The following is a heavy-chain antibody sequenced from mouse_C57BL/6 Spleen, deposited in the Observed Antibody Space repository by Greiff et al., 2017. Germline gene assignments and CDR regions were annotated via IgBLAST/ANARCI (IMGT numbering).Heavy chain of an antibody. D-gene: IGHD1-1*01. CDR1: GYTFTDYY. Sequence: EVQLQQSGPELVKPGASVKISCKASGYTFTDYYMNWVKQSHGKSLEWIGDINPNNGGTSYNQKFKGKATLTVDKSSSTAYMELRSLTSEDSAVYYCARSFYGSSYPLYYYAMDYWGQGTSVTVSS. J-gene: IGHJ4*01. CDR2: INPNNGGT. CDR3: ARSFYGSSYPLYYYAMDY. V-gene: IGHV1-26*01.